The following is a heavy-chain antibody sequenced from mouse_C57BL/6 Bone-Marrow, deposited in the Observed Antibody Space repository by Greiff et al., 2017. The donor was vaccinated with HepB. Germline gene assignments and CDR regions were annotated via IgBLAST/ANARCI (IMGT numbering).Heavy chain of an antibody. D-gene: IGHD1-1*01. CDR2: ISDGGSYT. CDR3: ARGVYYGSSYGFAY. V-gene: IGHV5-4*03. J-gene: IGHJ3*01. CDR1: GFTFSSYA. Sequence: EVNLVESGGGLVKPGGSLKLSCAASGFTFSSYAMSWVRQTPEKRLEWVATISDGGSYTYYPDNVKGRFTISRDNAKNNLYLQMSHLKSEDTAMYYCARGVYYGSSYGFAYWGQGTLVTVSA.